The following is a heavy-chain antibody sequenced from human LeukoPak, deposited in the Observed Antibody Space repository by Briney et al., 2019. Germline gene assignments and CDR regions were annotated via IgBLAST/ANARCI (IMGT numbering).Heavy chain of an antibody. V-gene: IGHV4-59*01. CDR3: AKTRPLDSSSWSHGDY. CDR1: GGSISPYY. Sequence: SETLSLTCTVSGGSISPYYWSWIRQPPGKGLEWIGYIHYSGSTNYNPSLKSRVSMSVDTSKNQFSLKLNSVTAADTAVYYCAKTRPLDSSSWSHGDYWGQGTLVTVSS. J-gene: IGHJ4*02. CDR2: IHYSGST. D-gene: IGHD6-13*01.